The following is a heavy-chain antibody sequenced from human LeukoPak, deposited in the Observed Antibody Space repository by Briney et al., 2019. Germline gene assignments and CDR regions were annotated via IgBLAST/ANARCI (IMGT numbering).Heavy chain of an antibody. V-gene: IGHV1-18*01. CDR2: ISAYNGNT. D-gene: IGHD1-26*01. CDR1: GYTFTSYG. Sequence: ASVKVSCKASGYTFTSYGISRVRQAPGQGLEWMGWISAYNGNTNYAQKLQGRVTMTTDTSTSTAYMELRSLRSDDTAVYYCARESKYDGATSSLGFDYWGQGTLVTVSS. CDR3: ARESKYDGATSSLGFDY. J-gene: IGHJ4*02.